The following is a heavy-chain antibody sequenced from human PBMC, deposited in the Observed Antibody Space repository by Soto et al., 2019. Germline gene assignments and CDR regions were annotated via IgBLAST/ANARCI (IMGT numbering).Heavy chain of an antibody. CDR1: GFSFNEAW. D-gene: IGHD2-15*01. V-gene: IGHV3-15*07. CDR3: TTGSVEGI. Sequence: EVQLVESAGGLVKPGGSLRLSCVASGFSFNEAWMNWVRQAPGQGLEWVGRIKTSAGGGVTNYAAPVQGRFTISRDDSKNTLYLHMNILRTEDTAIYYCTTGSVEGIWGQGTTVIVSS. CDR2: IKTSAGGGVT. J-gene: IGHJ6*02.